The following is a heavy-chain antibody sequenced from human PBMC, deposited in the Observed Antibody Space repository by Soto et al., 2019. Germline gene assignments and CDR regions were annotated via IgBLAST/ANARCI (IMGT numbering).Heavy chain of an antibody. CDR2: ISDDGSSK. CDR3: PSADLTVTLSVFDP. D-gene: IGHD4-17*01. V-gene: IGHV3-30*04. CDR1: GFIFSSYA. J-gene: IGHJ5*02. Sequence: QVQLVESGGGVVQPGRSLRLSCAASGFIFSSYAMHWVRQAPGKGLEWVALISDDGSSKYYADSVKGRFTISRDNSKNTLYLQMNSLSAADTAVYYCPSADLTVTLSVFDPWGQGTLVTVSS.